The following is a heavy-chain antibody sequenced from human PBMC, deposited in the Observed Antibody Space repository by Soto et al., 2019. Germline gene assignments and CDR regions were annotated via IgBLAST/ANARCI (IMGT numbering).Heavy chain of an antibody. CDR2: ISGSGGST. CDR1: GFTFISYA. D-gene: IGHD3-10*01. J-gene: IGHJ3*02. Sequence: GGSLRLSCAASGFTFISYAMSWVRQAPGKGLEWVSAISGSGGSTYYADSVKGQFTISRDNSKNTLYLQMNSLRAEDTAVYYCAKGPMVRGPPDAFDIWGQGTMVTVSS. CDR3: AKGPMVRGPPDAFDI. V-gene: IGHV3-23*01.